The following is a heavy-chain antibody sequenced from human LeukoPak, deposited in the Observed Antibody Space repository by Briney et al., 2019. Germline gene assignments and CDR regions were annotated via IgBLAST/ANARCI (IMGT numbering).Heavy chain of an antibody. CDR2: IRYDGSNK. CDR1: GFTFSSYG. J-gene: IGHJ4*02. D-gene: IGHD5-18*01. Sequence: GGSLRLSCAASGFTFSSYGMHWVRQAPGKGLEWVAFIRYDGSNKYYADSVKGRFTISRDNSKNTLYLQMNSLRAEDTAVYYCARHLSGVTGYTYGRGIDYWGQGTLVTVSS. V-gene: IGHV3-30*02. CDR3: ARHLSGVTGYTYGRGIDY.